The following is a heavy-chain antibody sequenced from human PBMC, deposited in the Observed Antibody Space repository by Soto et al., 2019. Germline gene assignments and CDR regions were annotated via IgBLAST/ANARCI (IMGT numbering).Heavy chain of an antibody. J-gene: IGHJ4*02. Sequence: SETLSLTCTVSNGSLSSNYWSGIRQSPGKGPEWIGNIYYRASTNYNPSLKSRVTMSVDTSKNQFPLKLSSVTAADTGVYFCARSFMVPVDFFDYWGQGTPVTVSS. CDR3: ARSFMVPVDFFDY. CDR2: IYYRAST. V-gene: IGHV4-59*01. CDR1: NGSLSSNY. D-gene: IGHD3-10*01.